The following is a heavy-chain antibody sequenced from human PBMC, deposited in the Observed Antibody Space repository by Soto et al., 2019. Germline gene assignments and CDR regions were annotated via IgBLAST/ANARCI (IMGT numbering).Heavy chain of an antibody. CDR3: ARSRSAMADGMDV. CDR1: GVNFRGYA. D-gene: IGHD5-18*01. J-gene: IGHJ6*02. CDR2: IRIGPGIT. V-gene: IGHV3-23*01. Sequence: VGSLRLSCEVSGVNFRGYAMSWVRQAPGKGLEWVSGIRIGPGITYYADSVKGRFTISTDISRKTVYLQMNNLGGEDTALYFCARSRSAMADGMDVWGQGTTVTVSS.